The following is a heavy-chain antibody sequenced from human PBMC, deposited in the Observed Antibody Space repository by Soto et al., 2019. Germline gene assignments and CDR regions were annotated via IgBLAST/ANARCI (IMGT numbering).Heavy chain of an antibody. CDR2: TRNKANGYTT. J-gene: IGHJ4*02. V-gene: IGHV3-72*01. CDR1: GFTCSDHY. D-gene: IGHD2-15*01. Sequence: EVQLVESGGGLVQPGGSLRLSCAASGFTCSDHYMDWVRQAPGKGLEWVGRTRNKANGYTTEYAASVKGRFTISRDISQNSLYLHMKSLTTEDTAVYYCVRAGFCGGGTCYSDYYDSWVQGTLVTVSS. CDR3: VRAGFCGGGTCYSDYYDS.